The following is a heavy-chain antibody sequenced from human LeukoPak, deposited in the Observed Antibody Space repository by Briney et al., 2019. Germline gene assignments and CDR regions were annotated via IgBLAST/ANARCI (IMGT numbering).Heavy chain of an antibody. CDR2: VYYSGIT. V-gene: IGHV4-39*01. J-gene: IGHJ4*02. CDR3: ARSDYSGYFDY. CDR1: GGSVNNNAYY. Sequence: SETLSLTCTVSGGSVNNNAYYWGWVRQPPGKGLEYIGNVYYSGITYYNPSLQSRVTISVDMSNNQFSLKLSSVTAADTAVYYCARSDYSGYFDYWGQGTLVSVSS. D-gene: IGHD4-11*01.